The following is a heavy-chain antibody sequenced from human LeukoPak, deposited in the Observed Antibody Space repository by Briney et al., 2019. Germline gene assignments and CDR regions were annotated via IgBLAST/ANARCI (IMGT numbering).Heavy chain of an antibody. J-gene: IGHJ3*02. Sequence: GESLKISCKGSGYSFTGYYMHWVRQAPGQGLEWMGWINPNSGGTNYAQKFQGWVTMTRDTSISTAYMELSRLRSDDTAVYYCARGTTVTTPGAFDIWGQGTMVTVSS. CDR2: INPNSGGT. D-gene: IGHD4-17*01. CDR1: GYSFTGYY. V-gene: IGHV1-2*04. CDR3: ARGTTVTTPGAFDI.